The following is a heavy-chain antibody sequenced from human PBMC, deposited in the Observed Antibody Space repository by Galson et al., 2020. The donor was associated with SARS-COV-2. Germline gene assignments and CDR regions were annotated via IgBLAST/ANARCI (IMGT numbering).Heavy chain of an antibody. J-gene: IGHJ6*02. V-gene: IGHV3-7*01. CDR3: ARCCSSWAFWAYGGMDV. CDR1: GFTFSSYW. D-gene: IGHD6-13*01. CDR2: IKQDGSEK. Sequence: TGGSLRLSCAASGFTFSSYWMTWVRQAPGKGLEWVANIKQDGSEKDYVDSVKGRFTISRDNAKNSLYLQINSLTVEDTAVYYCARCCSSWAFWAYGGMDVGGPGTTFTVSS.